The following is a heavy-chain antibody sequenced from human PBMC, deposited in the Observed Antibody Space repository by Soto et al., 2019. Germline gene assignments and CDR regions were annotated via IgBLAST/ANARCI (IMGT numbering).Heavy chain of an antibody. V-gene: IGHV3-23*01. CDR2: ISGSGGST. CDR1: GFTFSSYA. Sequence: EVQLLESGGGLVQPGGSLRLSCAACGFTFSSYAMSWVRQAPGKGREWVSAISGSGGSTYYADSVKGRFTISRDNSKNTLYLQMNRLRAEDTAVYYCAKLRVNMYSSRPDVWGQGTTVTVSS. D-gene: IGHD6-13*01. J-gene: IGHJ6*02. CDR3: AKLRVNMYSSRPDV.